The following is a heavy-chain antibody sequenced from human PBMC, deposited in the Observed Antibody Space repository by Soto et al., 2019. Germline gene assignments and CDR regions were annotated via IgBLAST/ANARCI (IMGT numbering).Heavy chain of an antibody. J-gene: IGHJ6*02. CDR3: AKSRDAYNFYFYYGMDV. V-gene: IGHV3-30*18. CDR1: GFTFSNYG. CDR2: ILYDGSNK. D-gene: IGHD2-2*01. Sequence: QVQLVESGGGVVQAGRSLRLSCAASGFTFSNYGMHWVRQTPGKGLKWVALILYDGSNKYYADSVKGRFTISRDNSKNTLYLQVSSLRAEDTAVYYCAKSRDAYNFYFYYGMDVWGQGTTVTVSS.